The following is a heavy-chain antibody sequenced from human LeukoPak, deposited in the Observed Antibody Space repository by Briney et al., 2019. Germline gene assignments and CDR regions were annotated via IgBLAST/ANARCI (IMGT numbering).Heavy chain of an antibody. CDR1: GFTFSSYG. J-gene: IGHJ4*02. Sequence: PGGSLRLSCAASGFTFSSYGMRWVRQAPGKGLEWVSAITGSGGSIYYADSVRGRFTISRDNSKNTLYLQMRSLRAEDTAIYYCAHPSTPDYGGLDYWGQGTLVTVSS. CDR2: ITGSGGSI. V-gene: IGHV3-23*01. CDR3: AHPSTPDYGGLDY. D-gene: IGHD4-17*01.